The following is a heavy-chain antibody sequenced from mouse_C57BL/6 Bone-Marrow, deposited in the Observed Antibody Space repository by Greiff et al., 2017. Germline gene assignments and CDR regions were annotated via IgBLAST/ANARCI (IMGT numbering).Heavy chain of an antibody. J-gene: IGHJ3*01. D-gene: IGHD1-1*01. Sequence: QVTLKESGPGILQSSQTLSLTCSFSGFSLSTSGMGVSWIRQPSGKGLEWLAHLYWDDDKRSNPSLKRRLTISKDTSRNQVFLKNNSVDTADTATYYCARSGVTTVVGAYWGQGTLVTVSA. V-gene: IGHV8-12*01. CDR3: ARSGVTTVVGAY. CDR1: GFSLSTSGMG. CDR2: LYWDDDK.